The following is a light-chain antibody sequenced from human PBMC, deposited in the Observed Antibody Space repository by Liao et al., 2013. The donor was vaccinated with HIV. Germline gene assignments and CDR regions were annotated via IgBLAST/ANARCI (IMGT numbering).Light chain of an antibody. Sequence: SYELTQPPSVSVAPGKTARISCGGNNIGIISVHWYQQKPGQAPVLVMYYDSERPSGIPDRFSGSNSGNTATLTISGVEAGDEADYYCQVWDSGSDHRLFGGGTKLSVL. CDR1: NIGIIS. CDR3: QVWDSGSDHRL. J-gene: IGLJ3*02. V-gene: IGLV3-21*01. CDR2: YDS.